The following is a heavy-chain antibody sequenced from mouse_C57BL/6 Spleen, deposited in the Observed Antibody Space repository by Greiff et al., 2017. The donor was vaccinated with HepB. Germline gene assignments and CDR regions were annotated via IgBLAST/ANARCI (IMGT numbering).Heavy chain of an antibody. CDR1: GFTFSSYG. CDR2: ISSGGSYT. Sequence: EVMLVESGGDLVKPGGSLKLSCAASGFTFSSYGMSWVRQTPDKRLEWVATISSGGSYTYYPDSVKGRFTISRDNAKNTLYLQMSSLKSEDTAMYYCARQGLPYYFDYWGQGTTLTVSS. J-gene: IGHJ2*01. CDR3: ARQGLPYYFDY. D-gene: IGHD2-2*01. V-gene: IGHV5-6*01.